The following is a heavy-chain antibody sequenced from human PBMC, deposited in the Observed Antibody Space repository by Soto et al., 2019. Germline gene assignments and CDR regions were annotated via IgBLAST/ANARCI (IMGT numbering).Heavy chain of an antibody. V-gene: IGHV3-30*03. CDR3: ASDIAAAAPFDY. D-gene: IGHD6-13*01. Sequence: QVQLVESGGGVVQPGRTLRLSCAASGFTFSSYGMHWVRQAPGKGLEWVAVISYDGSNKYYADSVKGRFTISRDNSKNTLYLQMNSLRAEDTAVYYCASDIAAAAPFDYWGQGTLVTVSS. CDR1: GFTFSSYG. CDR2: ISYDGSNK. J-gene: IGHJ4*02.